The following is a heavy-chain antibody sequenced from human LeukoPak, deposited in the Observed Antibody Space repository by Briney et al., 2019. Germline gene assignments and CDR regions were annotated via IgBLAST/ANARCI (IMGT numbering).Heavy chain of an antibody. CDR2: IRSRANSYTT. CDR1: GFTFSGSA. Sequence: GGSLRLSCAASGFTFSGSAMHWVRQAHGKGLEWLGRIRSRANSYTTVYAAPVQGRFIISRDDSMNMAYLQMNSLRVEDTAVYYCTRHSDIYCSGAGCFHYNFYGLDVWGQGTTVTVSS. D-gene: IGHD2-15*01. V-gene: IGHV3-73*01. J-gene: IGHJ6*02. CDR3: TRHSDIYCSGAGCFHYNFYGLDV.